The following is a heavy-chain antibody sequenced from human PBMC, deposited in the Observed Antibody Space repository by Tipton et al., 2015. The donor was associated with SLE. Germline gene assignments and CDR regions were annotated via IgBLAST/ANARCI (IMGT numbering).Heavy chain of an antibody. CDR1: GGSISSVTYY. CDR3: ARGYDFWSGNPRDAYDI. D-gene: IGHD3-3*01. Sequence: TLSLTCRVSGGSISSVTYYWSWIRQPAGKGLEWIGCIYPSGSTNYNPSLKSRVTISIDTSKNQFSLKLNSVTAADTAVYYCARGYDFWSGNPRDAYDIWGQGTMVTVSS. V-gene: IGHV4-61*02. CDR2: IYPSGST. J-gene: IGHJ3*02.